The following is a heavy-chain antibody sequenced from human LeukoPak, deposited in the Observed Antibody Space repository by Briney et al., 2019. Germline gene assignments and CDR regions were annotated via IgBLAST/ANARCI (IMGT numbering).Heavy chain of an antibody. CDR2: ISWNSGSL. J-gene: IGHJ4*02. D-gene: IGHD5-18*01. CDR3: AKDMGDTAMRNFDY. CDR1: GFTFDDNA. V-gene: IGHV3-9*01. Sequence: GGSLRLSCAASGFTFDDNAMHWVRQAPGKGLEWVSGISWNSGSLDYADSVKGRFTISRDNAKNSLYLQMNSLRAEDTALYYCAKDMGDTAMRNFDYWGQGTLVTVSS.